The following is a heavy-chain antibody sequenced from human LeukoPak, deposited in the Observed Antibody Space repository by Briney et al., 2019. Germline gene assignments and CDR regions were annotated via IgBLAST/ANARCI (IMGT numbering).Heavy chain of an antibody. CDR3: AKDVGKWESLHFFDY. D-gene: IGHD1-26*01. Sequence: GGSLRLSCAASGFTFSSYWMSWVRQAPGKGLEWVANIKQDGSEKYYVDSVKGRFTISRDDSRNTLYLQMNRLRGDDTAVYYCAKDVGKWESLHFFDYWGQGTLVTVSS. CDR2: IKQDGSEK. CDR1: GFTFSSYW. V-gene: IGHV3-7*03. J-gene: IGHJ4*02.